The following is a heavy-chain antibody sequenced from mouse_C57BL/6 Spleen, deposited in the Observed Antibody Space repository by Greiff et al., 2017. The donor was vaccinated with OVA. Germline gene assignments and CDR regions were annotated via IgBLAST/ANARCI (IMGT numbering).Heavy chain of an antibody. D-gene: IGHD1-1*01. J-gene: IGHJ3*01. CDR1: GFTFSDYY. CDR3: ARGVYGSSSWFAY. CDR2: ISNGGGST. V-gene: IGHV5-12*01. Sequence: EVKLVESGGGLVQPGGSLKLSCAASGFTFSDYYMYWVRQTPEKRLEWVAYISNGGGSTYYPDTVKGRFTISRDNAKNTLYLQMSRLKSEDTAMYYCARGVYGSSSWFAYWGQGTLVTVSA.